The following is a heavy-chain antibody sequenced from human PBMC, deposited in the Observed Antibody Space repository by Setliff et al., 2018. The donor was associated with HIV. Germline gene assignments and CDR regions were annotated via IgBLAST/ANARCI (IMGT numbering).Heavy chain of an antibody. Sequence: TLSLTCPVSGGSISSVSYYWSWIRQPAGKGLEWIGRIYTSGSTNYNPSLKSRVTISVDTSKNQFSLKLSSVTAADTAVYYCARDNYDYVWGSYRYSLDYWGQGTLVTVSS. D-gene: IGHD3-16*02. CDR1: GGSISSVSYY. V-gene: IGHV4-61*02. J-gene: IGHJ4*02. CDR3: ARDNYDYVWGSYRYSLDY. CDR2: IYTSGST.